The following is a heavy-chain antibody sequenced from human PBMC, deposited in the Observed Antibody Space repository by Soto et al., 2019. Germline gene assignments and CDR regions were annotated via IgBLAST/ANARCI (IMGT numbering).Heavy chain of an antibody. CDR1: GFTFSNAW. Sequence: GALRLSCAASGFTFSNAWMSWVRQAPGKGLEWVGRIKSKTDGGATDYAAPVKGRFTISRDDSKNTLYLQMNSLKTDDTAVYYCTTDIGVAPGYYGMDVWGQGTTVTVSS. CDR3: TTDIGVAPGYYGMDV. CDR2: IKSKTDGGAT. J-gene: IGHJ6*02. V-gene: IGHV3-15*01. D-gene: IGHD1-26*01.